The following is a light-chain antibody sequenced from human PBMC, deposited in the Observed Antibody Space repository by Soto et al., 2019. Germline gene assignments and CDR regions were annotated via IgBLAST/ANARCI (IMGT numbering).Light chain of an antibody. J-gene: IGKJ4*01. Sequence: DIQMTQSPSSLSASVGDRVTITCRASQSISSYLNWYQQKPGKAPKLLIYAASSLQSGVPSWFSGSGSGTDFTLTISSLQPEDFATYYCQQSYSTLTFGGGTKVEIK. CDR1: QSISSY. CDR2: AAS. CDR3: QQSYSTLT. V-gene: IGKV1-39*01.